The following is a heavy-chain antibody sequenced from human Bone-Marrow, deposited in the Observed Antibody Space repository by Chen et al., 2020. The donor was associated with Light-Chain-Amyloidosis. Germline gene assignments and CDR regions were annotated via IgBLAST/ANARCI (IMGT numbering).Heavy chain of an antibody. CDR2: ISLFNGNT. CDR3: ARYFYGSGSLWFFDY. D-gene: IGHD3-10*01. J-gene: IGHJ4*02. CDR1: GQIFTNYG. V-gene: IGHV1-18*04. Sequence: QVQVMQSGPELKKPGASVRLSCTASGQIFTNYGVTWVRQAPGQGLEWMGWISLFNGNTNYPQKFQGRVTMTTDTSTNTGSMELXXXXSDDTAVYYCARYFYGSGSLWFFDYWGQGTLVTVSS.